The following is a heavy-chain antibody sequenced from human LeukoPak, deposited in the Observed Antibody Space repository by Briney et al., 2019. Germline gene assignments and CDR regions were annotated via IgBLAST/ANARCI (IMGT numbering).Heavy chain of an antibody. J-gene: IGHJ4*02. V-gene: IGHV3-30*18. D-gene: IGHD6-19*01. CDR3: AKDRSGSGWYRGGYYFDY. CDR1: GFTFSSYG. Sequence: GGSLRLSCVTSGFTFSSYGMHWVRQVPGKGLEWVAVISYDAKSNYHVDSVKGRFTISRDNSKNTLYLQMNSLRAEDTAVYYCAKDRSGSGWYRGGYYFDYWGQGTLVTVSS. CDR2: ISYDAKSN.